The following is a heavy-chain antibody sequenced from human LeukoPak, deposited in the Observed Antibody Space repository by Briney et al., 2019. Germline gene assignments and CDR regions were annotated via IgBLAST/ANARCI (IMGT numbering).Heavy chain of an antibody. CDR2: IRYDGSKK. CDR1: RFSFSSYG. D-gene: IGHD3-10*02. V-gene: IGHV3-30*02. Sequence: GESLKISCGASRFSFSSYGMHWVRQAPGKGLEWVAFIRYDGSKKYYADSLKGRFTVSRDNSRNTLYLQMNNLRPEDTAVYYCAKDVRPNNYVVRQIDYWGQGTLVTVSS. J-gene: IGHJ4*02. CDR3: AKDVRPNNYVVRQIDY.